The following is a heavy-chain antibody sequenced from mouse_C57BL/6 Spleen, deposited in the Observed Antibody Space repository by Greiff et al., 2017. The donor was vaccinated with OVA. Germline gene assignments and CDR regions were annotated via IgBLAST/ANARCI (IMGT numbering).Heavy chain of an antibody. V-gene: IGHV1-74*01. J-gene: IGHJ2*01. Sequence: QVQLKQPGAELVKPGASVKVSCKASGYTFTSYWMHWVKQRPGQGLEWIGRIHPSDSDTNYNQKFKGKATLTVDKSSSTAYMQLSSLTSADSAVYYCAITGGYYVFDYWGQGTTLTVSS. D-gene: IGHD2-3*01. CDR3: AITGGYYVFDY. CDR2: IHPSDSDT. CDR1: GYTFTSYW.